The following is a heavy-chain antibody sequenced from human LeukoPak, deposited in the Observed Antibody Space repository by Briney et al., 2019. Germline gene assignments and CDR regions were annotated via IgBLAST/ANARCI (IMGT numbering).Heavy chain of an antibody. V-gene: IGHV3-7*01. CDR3: ARGRTRVAHGAPSY. D-gene: IGHD3-10*01. J-gene: IGHJ4*02. CDR1: GFTFSSYW. Sequence: GGSLRLSCTASGFTFSSYWMNWVRQVPGKELEWVAIIKSDGTEEHYLDSVKGRFTISRDNANNLLFLQMNNLRAEDTAVYYCARGRTRVAHGAPSYWGQGTLVTVSS. CDR2: IKSDGTEE.